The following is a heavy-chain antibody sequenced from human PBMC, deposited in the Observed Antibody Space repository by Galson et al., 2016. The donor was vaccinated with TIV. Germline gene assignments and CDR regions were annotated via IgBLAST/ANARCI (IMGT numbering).Heavy chain of an antibody. CDR1: GFTFSSYA. CDR2: ISGGGGRT. Sequence: SLRLSCAASGFTFSSYAMSWVRQAPGKGLEWVSVISGGGGRTNYADSVKGRFTISRDNPKNTLYLQMSSLRADDTAGYFCAKMDSSGFDYVRRFDFWGQGTLATVSS. V-gene: IGHV3-23*01. D-gene: IGHD3-22*01. CDR3: AKMDSSGFDYVRRFDF. J-gene: IGHJ4*02.